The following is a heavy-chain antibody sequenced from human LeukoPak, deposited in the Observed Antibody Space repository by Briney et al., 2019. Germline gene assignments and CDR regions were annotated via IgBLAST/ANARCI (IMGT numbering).Heavy chain of an antibody. D-gene: IGHD3-10*01. J-gene: IGHJ4*02. CDR2: IRGKANSYAT. Sequence: GGSLRLSCAASEFTFSGSAVHWVHQASGKGLEWVGRIRGKANSYATAYAASVKGRFTFSRDDSKNTAYLQMNSLKTEDTAVYYCTREFMDYWGQGTLVTVSS. CDR3: TREFMDY. CDR1: EFTFSGSA. V-gene: IGHV3-73*01.